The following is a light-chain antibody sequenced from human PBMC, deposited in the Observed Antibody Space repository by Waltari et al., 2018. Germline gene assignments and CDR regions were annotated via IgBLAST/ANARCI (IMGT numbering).Light chain of an antibody. CDR1: HSVRTN. J-gene: IGKJ2*01. Sequence: EIVMTQSPATLSVSQGETVTLPSRASHSVRTNLGWYPQRPGQPPRLLIYGASTRAISSPARFSGSGSGTEFTLTISSLQSEDVGVYYCQQYNIWAPDTFGQGTKLEIK. CDR2: GAS. CDR3: QQYNIWAPDT. V-gene: IGKV3-15*01.